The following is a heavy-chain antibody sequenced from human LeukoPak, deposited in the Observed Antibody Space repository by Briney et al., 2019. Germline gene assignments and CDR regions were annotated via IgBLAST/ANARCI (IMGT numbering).Heavy chain of an antibody. CDR1: GFTFSGYA. J-gene: IGHJ5*02. CDR3: VMDPREHWFDP. V-gene: IGHV3-23*01. CDR2: IGPGGLRT. D-gene: IGHD3/OR15-3a*01. Sequence: GGSLRLSCAASGFTFSGYAMSWVRQAPGKGLEWVSAIGPGGLRTYYADPVKGRFTISRDNSKNTLHLQMNSLRVEDTAAYYCVMDPREHWFDPWGQGTLVTVSS.